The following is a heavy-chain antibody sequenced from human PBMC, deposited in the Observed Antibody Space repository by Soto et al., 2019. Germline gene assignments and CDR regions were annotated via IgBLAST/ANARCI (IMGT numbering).Heavy chain of an antibody. CDR3: ARDRDGSGRTAYDF. CDR2: TYYRAKWFN. Sequence: PSQTLSLTCAISGDSVSSNSAAWNWIRQSPSRGLEWLGRTYYRAKWFNDYAVSVKSRISISPDTSKNQFFLQLNSVTPEDTAVYYCARDRDGSGRTAYDFWGQGTPVTVSS. J-gene: IGHJ4*02. D-gene: IGHD6-19*01. V-gene: IGHV6-1*01. CDR1: GDSVSSNSAA.